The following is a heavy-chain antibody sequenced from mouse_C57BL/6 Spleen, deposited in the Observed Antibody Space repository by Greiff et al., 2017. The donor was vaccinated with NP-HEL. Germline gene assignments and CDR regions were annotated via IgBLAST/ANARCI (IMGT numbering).Heavy chain of an antibody. CDR2: ILPGSGST. CDR3: ARSKLWSNYEGFAD. D-gene: IGHD2-5*01. J-gene: IGHJ3*01. CDR1: GYTFTGYW. V-gene: IGHV1-9*01. Sequence: QVQLQQSGAELMKPGASVKLSCKATGYTFTGYWIEWVKQRPGHGLEWIGEILPGSGSTNYNEKFKGKATFTADTSSNTAYMQLSSLTPEDSAVYYCARSKLWSNYEGFADWGQGTLVTVSA.